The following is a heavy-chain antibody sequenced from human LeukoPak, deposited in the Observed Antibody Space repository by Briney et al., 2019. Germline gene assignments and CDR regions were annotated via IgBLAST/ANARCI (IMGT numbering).Heavy chain of an antibody. Sequence: GASVKVSCKASAYTFTNYYIHWVRQAPGQGLEWMGWINPNSGGTNYAQKFQGRVTMTRDTSISTAYMELSRLTSDDTAVYYCAKDAIVRDYSNSDYWGQGTLVSVSS. CDR1: AYTFTNYY. V-gene: IGHV1-2*02. CDR2: INPNSGGT. D-gene: IGHD4-11*01. J-gene: IGHJ4*02. CDR3: AKDAIVRDYSNSDY.